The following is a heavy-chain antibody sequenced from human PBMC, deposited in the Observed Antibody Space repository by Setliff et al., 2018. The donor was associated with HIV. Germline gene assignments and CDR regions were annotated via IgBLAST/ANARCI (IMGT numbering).Heavy chain of an antibody. Sequence: PGGSLRLSCAASGFTFSTAWMNWVRQAPGKGLEWVGHIKSKTDGGTTDYAAPVKGRFTISRDDSKNTLYLQMNRLRAEDTALYYCASLFSKEVAGDDYWGQGTLVTVSS. D-gene: IGHD6-19*01. J-gene: IGHJ4*02. CDR1: GFTFSTAW. CDR3: ASLFSKEVAGDDY. V-gene: IGHV3-15*01. CDR2: IKSKTDGGTT.